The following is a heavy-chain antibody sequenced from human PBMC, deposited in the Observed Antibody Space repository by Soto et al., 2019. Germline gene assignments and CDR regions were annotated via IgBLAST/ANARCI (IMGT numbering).Heavy chain of an antibody. CDR2: IIPIFGTA. Sequence: QVQLVQSGAEVKKPGSSVKVSCKASGGTFSSYAISWVRQAPGQGLEWMGGIIPIFGTANYAQKFQGRVTITXXEXTXXAYMELSSLRSEDTAVYYCARAVGGSYTDIHYFDYWGQGTLVTVSS. J-gene: IGHJ4*02. CDR3: ARAVGGSYTDIHYFDY. D-gene: IGHD1-26*01. CDR1: GGTFSSYA. V-gene: IGHV1-69*05.